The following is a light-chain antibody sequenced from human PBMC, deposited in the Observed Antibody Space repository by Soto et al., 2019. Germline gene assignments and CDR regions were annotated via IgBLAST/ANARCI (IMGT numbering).Light chain of an antibody. V-gene: IGLV2-14*03. Sequence: QSVLTQPASVSGSPGQSITISCTGTSSDVGGYNYVSWYQQHPGKAPKLMIYDVSNRPSGVSNRFSGSKSGNTASLTISGLQAEDESDYYCSSYTRSNTYVFGTGTKVPVL. J-gene: IGLJ1*01. CDR3: SSYTRSNTYV. CDR1: SSDVGGYNY. CDR2: DVS.